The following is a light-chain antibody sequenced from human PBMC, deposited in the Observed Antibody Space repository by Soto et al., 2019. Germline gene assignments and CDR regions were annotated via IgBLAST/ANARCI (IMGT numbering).Light chain of an antibody. V-gene: IGKV3-20*01. CDR3: QDYGNSRT. Sequence: EVVLMQSPGTLSLFPGERATLSCRASQSGRRTYLAWYQQKPGQAPRLLIYDASKRATGIPDRFSGSGSGTDFALTISRLEPDDFAVYYCQDYGNSRTFGQGTKVEIK. CDR1: QSGRRTY. CDR2: DAS. J-gene: IGKJ1*01.